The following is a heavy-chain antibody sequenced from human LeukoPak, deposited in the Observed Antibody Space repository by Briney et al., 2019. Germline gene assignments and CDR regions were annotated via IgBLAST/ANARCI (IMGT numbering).Heavy chain of an antibody. CDR2: INPNSGGT. D-gene: IGHD4-11*01. J-gene: IGHJ4*02. CDR3: ARDTNLQYGDY. V-gene: IGHV1-2*02. CDR1: GYTFTGYY. Sequence: ASVTVPCKASGYTFTGYYMHWVRQAPAQGLEWMGWINPNSGGTNYAQKFQGRVTMTRDTSISTAYMELSRLRSDDTTVYYCARDTNLQYGDYWGQGTLVTVSS.